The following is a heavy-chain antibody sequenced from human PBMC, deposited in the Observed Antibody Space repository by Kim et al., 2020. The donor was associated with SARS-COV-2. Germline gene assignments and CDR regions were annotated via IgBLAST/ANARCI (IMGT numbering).Heavy chain of an antibody. CDR3: ARAHHYDILTGYYTSYFDY. J-gene: IGHJ4*02. V-gene: IGHV3-11*01. Sequence: GRFTISRDNAKNSLYLQMNSLRAEDTAVYYCARAHHYDILTGYYTSYFDYWGQGTLVTVSS. D-gene: IGHD3-9*01.